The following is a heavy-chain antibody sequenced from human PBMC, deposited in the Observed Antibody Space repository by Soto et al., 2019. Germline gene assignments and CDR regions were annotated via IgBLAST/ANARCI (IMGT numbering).Heavy chain of an antibody. CDR3: AKVSTIAARVYYYYYGMDV. CDR2: IKYDGSNK. Sequence: GGSLRLSCAASGLTFRSYWMHWVRQAPGKGLVWVAVIKYDGSNKYYVDSVKGRFTISRDNSKNTLYLQMNSLRAEDTAVYYCAKVSTIAARVYYYYYGMDVWGQGTTVTVSS. J-gene: IGHJ6*02. D-gene: IGHD6-6*01. CDR1: GLTFRSYW. V-gene: IGHV3-30*18.